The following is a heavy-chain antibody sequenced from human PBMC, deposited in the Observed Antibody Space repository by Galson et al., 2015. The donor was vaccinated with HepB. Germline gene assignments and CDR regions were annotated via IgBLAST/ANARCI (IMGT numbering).Heavy chain of an antibody. CDR2: IYYKSKWYN. CDR1: GDSVSSNSAA. CDR3: ARDNRPPMSVGATTSAFNV. V-gene: IGHV6-1*01. Sequence: CAISGDSVSSNSAAWNWIRQSPSRGLEWLGRIYYKSKWYNDYAVSVKSRITINPDTSKNQFSLQLNYVTPEDTAVYYCARDNRPPMSVGATTSAFNVWGQGTKVTVSS. D-gene: IGHD1-26*01. J-gene: IGHJ3*01.